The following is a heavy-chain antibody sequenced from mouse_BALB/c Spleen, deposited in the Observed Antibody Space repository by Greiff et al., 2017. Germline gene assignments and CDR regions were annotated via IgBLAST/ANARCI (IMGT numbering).Heavy chain of an antibody. CDR2: IRNKANGYTT. CDR1: GFTFTAYY. V-gene: IGHV7-3*02. Sequence: EVKLMESGGGLVQPGGSLRLSCATSGFTFTAYYMSWVRQPPGKALEWLGFIRNKANGYTTEYSASVKGRFTISRDNSQSILYLQMNTLRAEDSATYYCARGLTTGFYYWGQGTLVTVSA. CDR3: ARGLTTGFYY. J-gene: IGHJ3*01. D-gene: IGHD2-12*01.